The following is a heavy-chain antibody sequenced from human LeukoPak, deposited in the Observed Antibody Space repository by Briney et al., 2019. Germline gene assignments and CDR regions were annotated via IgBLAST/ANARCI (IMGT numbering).Heavy chain of an antibody. V-gene: IGHV4-59*08. D-gene: IGHD2/OR15-2a*01. J-gene: IGHJ4*02. CDR1: GGSVSSYY. CDR2: ISDIGSI. CDR3: AGHHPRNTVDF. Sequence: SETLSLTCTVSGGSVSSYYWSWIRQPPGKGLEWIAYISDIGSINYNPSLKSRVTISLDTSKNQFSLKLSSVTAADTAVYYCAGHHPRNTVDFWGQGTPVTVSS.